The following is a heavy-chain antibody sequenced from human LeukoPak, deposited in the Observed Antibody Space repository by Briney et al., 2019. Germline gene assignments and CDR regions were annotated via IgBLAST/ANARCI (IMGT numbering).Heavy chain of an antibody. J-gene: IGHJ6*04. CDR3: AELGITMIGGV. CDR1: GFTCSSYE. CDR2: ISSSGSTI. Sequence: GGSLRLSCAASGFTCSSYEMNCVRQAPGKGLEWVSYISSSGSTIYYADSVKGRFTISRDNAKNSLYLQMNSLRAEDTAVYYCAELGITMIGGVWGKGTTVTISS. D-gene: IGHD3-10*02. V-gene: IGHV3-48*03.